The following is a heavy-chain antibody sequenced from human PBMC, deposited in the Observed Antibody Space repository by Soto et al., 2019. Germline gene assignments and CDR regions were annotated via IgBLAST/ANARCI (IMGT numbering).Heavy chain of an antibody. J-gene: IGHJ6*02. CDR2: ISGSGGST. CDR1: GFTVSSYA. Sequence: GGSLRLSCAASGFTVSSYAMSWVRQAPGKGLEWVSAISGSGGSTYYADSVKGRFTISRDNSKNTLYLQMNSLRAEDTAVYYCAKGVSSWYYYGMDVWGQGTTVTVSS. D-gene: IGHD6-13*01. V-gene: IGHV3-23*01. CDR3: AKGVSSWYYYGMDV.